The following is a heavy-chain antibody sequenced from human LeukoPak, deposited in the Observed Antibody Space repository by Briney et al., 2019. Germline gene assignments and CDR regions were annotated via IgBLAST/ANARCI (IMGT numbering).Heavy chain of an antibody. Sequence: ASVKVSFKASGYTFTGYYMHWVRQAPGQGLEWMGWINPNSGGTNYAQKFQGRVTMTRDTSISTAYMELSRLRSDDTAVYYCAGGDEYYYGSGTYYNPIDYWGQGTLVTVSS. J-gene: IGHJ4*02. CDR2: INPNSGGT. CDR3: AGGDEYYYGSGTYYNPIDY. CDR1: GYTFTGYY. D-gene: IGHD3-10*01. V-gene: IGHV1-2*02.